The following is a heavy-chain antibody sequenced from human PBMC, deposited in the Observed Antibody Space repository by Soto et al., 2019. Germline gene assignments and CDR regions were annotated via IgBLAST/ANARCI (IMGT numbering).Heavy chain of an antibody. CDR3: AKDQRGYSYGYDYYYGMDV. CDR1: GFTFDDYT. J-gene: IGHJ6*02. Sequence: GGSLRLSCAASGFTFDDYTMHWVRQAPGKGLEWVSLISWDGGSTYYADSVKGRFTISRDNSKNSLYLQMNSLRTEDTALYYCAKDQRGYSYGYDYYYGMDVWGQGTTVT. CDR2: ISWDGGST. D-gene: IGHD5-18*01. V-gene: IGHV3-43*01.